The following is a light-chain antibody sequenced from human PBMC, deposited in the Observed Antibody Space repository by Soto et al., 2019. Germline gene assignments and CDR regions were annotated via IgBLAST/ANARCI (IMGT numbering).Light chain of an antibody. V-gene: IGKV3D-15*01. Sequence: ETVLTQSPATLSLSPGERATLSCRASQSVSSYLGWYQQKPGQAPRLLIYGASTRATGIPARFSGSGSGTEFTLTISSLQSEDFAVYYCQQYNNWPITFGQGTRLEIK. CDR3: QQYNNWPIT. J-gene: IGKJ5*01. CDR1: QSVSSY. CDR2: GAS.